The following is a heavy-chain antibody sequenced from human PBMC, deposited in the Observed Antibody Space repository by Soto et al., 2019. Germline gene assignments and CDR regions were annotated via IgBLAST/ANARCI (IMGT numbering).Heavy chain of an antibody. Sequence: KPSETLSLTCTVSGGSVSSYYWSWIRQSPGKGLEWIGYVYYSGSTKYRPSLKSRVTISVDTSKNQFSLKVSSATAADSAVYYCARLEGLATISYYFDFWGPGALVTVSS. J-gene: IGHJ4*02. CDR3: ARLEGLATISYYFDF. V-gene: IGHV4-59*08. D-gene: IGHD3-9*01. CDR1: GGSVSSYY. CDR2: VYYSGST.